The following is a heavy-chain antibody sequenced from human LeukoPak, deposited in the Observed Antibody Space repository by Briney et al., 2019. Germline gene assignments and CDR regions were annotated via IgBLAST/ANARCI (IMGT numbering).Heavy chain of an antibody. V-gene: IGHV3-48*04. CDR2: ISSSGSTI. CDR1: GFTFSSYS. J-gene: IGHJ6*04. D-gene: IGHD3-10*02. Sequence: GGSLRLSCAASGFTFSSYSMLWVRQAPGKGLEWVSYISSSGSTIYYADSVKGRFTISRDNAKNSLYLQMNSLRAEDTAVYYCAELGITMIGGVWGKGTTVTISS. CDR3: AELGITMIGGV.